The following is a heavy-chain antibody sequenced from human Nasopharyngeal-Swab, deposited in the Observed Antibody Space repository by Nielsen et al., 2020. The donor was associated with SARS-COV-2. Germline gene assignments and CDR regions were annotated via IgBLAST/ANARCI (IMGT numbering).Heavy chain of an antibody. Sequence: GESLKISCAASGFSFSTSDMHWVRQAPGKGLEWVAVKSHDESHKYYAGSVHGRFTISRDNSKNTLYLQMYSLRTEDTAVYYCAREGFTSGHAGTFDIRGQGTMVTVSS. CDR1: GFSFSTSD. J-gene: IGHJ3*02. CDR2: KSHDESHK. D-gene: IGHD2-2*01. V-gene: IGHV3-30*03. CDR3: AREGFTSGHAGTFDI.